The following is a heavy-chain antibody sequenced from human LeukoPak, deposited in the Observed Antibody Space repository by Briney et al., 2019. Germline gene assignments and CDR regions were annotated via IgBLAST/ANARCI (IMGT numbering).Heavy chain of an antibody. J-gene: IGHJ6*02. Sequence: ASVKVSCKASGYTFTSYYMHWVRQAPGQGLEWMGIINPSGGSTSYAQKFQGRVTMTRDTSTSTVYMELSSLRSEDTAVYYCARDLGKTYYDFWSGYVYYYYGMDVWGQGTTVTVSS. CDR3: ARDLGKTYYDFWSGYVYYYYGMDV. D-gene: IGHD3-3*01. CDR2: INPSGGST. CDR1: GYTFTSYY. V-gene: IGHV1-46*01.